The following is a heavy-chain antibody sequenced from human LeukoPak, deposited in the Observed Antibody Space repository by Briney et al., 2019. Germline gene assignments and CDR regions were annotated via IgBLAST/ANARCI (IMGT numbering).Heavy chain of an antibody. V-gene: IGHV3-64*01. CDR2: ISSNGGST. CDR1: GFTFSSYA. J-gene: IGHJ2*01. CDR3: ARSDYDQNWYFDL. Sequence: GVSLRLSCAASGFTFSSYAMHWVRQAPGKGLEYVSAISSNGGSTYYANSVKGRFTISRDNSKNTLYLQMGSLRAEDMAVYYCARSDYDQNWYFDLWGRGTLVTVSS. D-gene: IGHD5-12*01.